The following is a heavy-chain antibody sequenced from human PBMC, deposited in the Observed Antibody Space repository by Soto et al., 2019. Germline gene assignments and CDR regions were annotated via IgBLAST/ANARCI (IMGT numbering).Heavy chain of an antibody. CDR2: ISYDGSNK. D-gene: IGHD2-2*01. J-gene: IGHJ4*02. CDR3: ARKLASVVPVTDY. V-gene: IGHV3-30-3*01. CDR1: GFTFISYA. Sequence: GWSLRLSCASSGFTFISYAMHWVRQAPGKGLEWVAVISYDGSNKYYADSVKGRFTISRDNSKNTLYLQMNSLRAEDTAVYYCARKLASVVPVTDYWGQGTLVTVSS.